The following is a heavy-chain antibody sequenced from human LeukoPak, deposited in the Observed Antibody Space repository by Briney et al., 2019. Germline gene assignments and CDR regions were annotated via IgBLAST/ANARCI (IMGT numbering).Heavy chain of an antibody. CDR1: GFTFSSYS. V-gene: IGHV3-21*01. J-gene: IGHJ4*02. CDR3: ARVASTTLDY. Sequence: GGSLRLSCAASGFTFSSYSMNWVRQAPRKGLEWVSSISSSSSYIYYADSVKGRFTISRDNAKNSLYLQMNSLRAEDTAVYYCARVASTTLDYWGQGTLVTVSS. CDR2: ISSSSSYI. D-gene: IGHD2-2*01.